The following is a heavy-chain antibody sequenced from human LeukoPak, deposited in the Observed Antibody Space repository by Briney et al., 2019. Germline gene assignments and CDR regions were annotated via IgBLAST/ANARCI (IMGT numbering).Heavy chain of an antibody. V-gene: IGHV3-66*01. Sequence: GGSLRLSCAASGFTVSSNYMNWVRQAPGKGLEWVSVIYSGGSTYYADSAKGRFTISRDNYKNTLYLQMNSLRAEDTAVYYCARGYDDSSGYYLPFDYWGQGTLVTVSS. J-gene: IGHJ4*02. CDR3: ARGYDDSSGYYLPFDY. D-gene: IGHD3-22*01. CDR1: GFTVSSNY. CDR2: IYSGGST.